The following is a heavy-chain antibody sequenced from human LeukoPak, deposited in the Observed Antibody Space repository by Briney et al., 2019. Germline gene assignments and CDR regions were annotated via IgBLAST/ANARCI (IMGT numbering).Heavy chain of an antibody. CDR1: GDSITSSSYY. J-gene: IGHJ4*02. CDR2: IHYSGST. CDR3: AREADFWTGSRGY. V-gene: IGHV4-39*07. D-gene: IGHD3/OR15-3a*01. Sequence: SETLSLTCSVSGDSITSSSYYWAWIRQSPGKGLEWIGSIHYSGSTYYNPPLKSRVTISVDTSKNQFSLKVTSVTAADMAVYYCAREADFWTGSRGYWGQGTLVTVSS.